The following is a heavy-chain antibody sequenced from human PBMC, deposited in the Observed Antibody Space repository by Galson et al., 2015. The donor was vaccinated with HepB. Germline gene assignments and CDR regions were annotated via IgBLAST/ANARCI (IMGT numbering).Heavy chain of an antibody. CDR1: GDSVSSYRAT. J-gene: IGHJ4*02. Sequence: WAISGDSVSSYRATWNWIRQSPSRGLEWLGRAYYRSKRYHDYAVSVKSRITINPDTSKHQFSLQLNSVTPDDTAVYYCAHLQPGGDCWSQGTLVTVSS. V-gene: IGHV6-1*01. CDR2: AYYRSKRYH. CDR3: AHLQPGGDC. D-gene: IGHD1-1*01.